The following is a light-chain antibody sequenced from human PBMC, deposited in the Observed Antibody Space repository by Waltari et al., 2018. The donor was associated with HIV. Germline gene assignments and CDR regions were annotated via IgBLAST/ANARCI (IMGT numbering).Light chain of an antibody. CDR3: QQYYSTPRT. J-gene: IGKJ1*01. Sequence: DIVMTQSPDSMAVSLGERATINCKSSQNVSYSSNNKNYLAWFQHRPGQPPRLLIYWAFTPESGVPERFSGSGSGRDFTLTISSLQAEDVAVYYCQQYYSTPRTFGQGTKVEI. V-gene: IGKV4-1*01. CDR1: QNVSYSSNNKNY. CDR2: WAF.